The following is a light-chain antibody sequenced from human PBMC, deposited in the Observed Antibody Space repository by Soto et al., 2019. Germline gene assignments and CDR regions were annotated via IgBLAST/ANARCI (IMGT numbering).Light chain of an antibody. CDR1: QSVSSN. V-gene: IGKV3-15*01. Sequence: EIVMSLSPATLSVSPGERAPLSCRASQSVSSNLAWYLQKPGQAPRLLIDGASTRATGLPSRCSGSGSGTEFTLTISILQSEDFAVYYCQQYTDWPLTFGGGTKVDIK. J-gene: IGKJ4*01. CDR3: QQYTDWPLT. CDR2: GAS.